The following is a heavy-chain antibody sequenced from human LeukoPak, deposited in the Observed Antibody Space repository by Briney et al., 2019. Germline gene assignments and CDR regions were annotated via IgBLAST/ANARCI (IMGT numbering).Heavy chain of an antibody. CDR2: INPNSGGR. CDR3: ARTPSFGSVAFDI. V-gene: IGHV1-2*02. CDR1: GYTLTDYY. Sequence: ASVKVSFKASGYTLTDYYIHWVRQAPGQGLEWMGWINPNSGGRNYAQKFRGRVTMTRDTSINTAYVEVSGLRSDDTAVYYCARTPSFGSVAFDIWGQGTMVTVSS. J-gene: IGHJ3*02. D-gene: IGHD3-10*01.